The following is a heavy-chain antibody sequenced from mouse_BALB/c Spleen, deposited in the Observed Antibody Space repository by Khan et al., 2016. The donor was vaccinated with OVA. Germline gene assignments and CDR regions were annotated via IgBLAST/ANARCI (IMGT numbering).Heavy chain of an antibody. D-gene: IGHD2-12*01. CDR1: GYSITSGYG. Sequence: EVELVESGPGLVKPSQSLSLTCTVTGYSITSGYGWNWIRQFPGNKLEWMGYISYSGSTNYNPSLKSRISITRDTSKNQFFLQLNFVTTENTATYYCDRTTRIKYWGQGTTLTVSS. CDR2: ISYSGST. V-gene: IGHV3-2*02. J-gene: IGHJ2*01. CDR3: DRTTRIKY.